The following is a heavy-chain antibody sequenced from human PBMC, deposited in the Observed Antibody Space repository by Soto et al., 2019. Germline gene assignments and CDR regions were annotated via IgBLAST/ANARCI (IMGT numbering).Heavy chain of an antibody. V-gene: IGHV4-4*02. CDR2: IYHSGST. D-gene: IGHD6-13*01. CDR1: GGSISSSNW. Sequence: PSETLSLTCAVSGGSISSSNWWSWVRQPPGKGLEWIGEIYHSGSTNYNPSLKSRVTISVDKSKNQFSLKLSSVTAADTAVYYWARNSTWYKAGYFDYWGQGALVTVSS. CDR3: ARNSTWYKAGYFDY. J-gene: IGHJ4*02.